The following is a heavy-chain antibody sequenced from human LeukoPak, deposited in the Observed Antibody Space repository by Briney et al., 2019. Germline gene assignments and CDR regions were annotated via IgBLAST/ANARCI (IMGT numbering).Heavy chain of an antibody. Sequence: GGSLRLSCASSGFTFVDYGLSWVRRAPGKGLEWLCAINWNGAITDYADSVRGRFTISRDNAKNSLHLQMNILRAEDTAFYYFARDLMGPSRRVSHSDFWGQGTLVSVS. CDR2: INWNGAIT. J-gene: IGHJ4*02. CDR1: GFTFVDYG. CDR3: ARDLMGPSRRVSHSDF. V-gene: IGHV3-20*04. D-gene: IGHD5-24*01.